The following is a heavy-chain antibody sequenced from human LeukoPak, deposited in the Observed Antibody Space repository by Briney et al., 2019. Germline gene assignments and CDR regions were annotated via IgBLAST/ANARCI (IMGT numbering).Heavy chain of an antibody. Sequence: PGGALRLSCAASGFSVSRNYMSWVRQAPGKGLEWVSVIYSGGSTYYADSVKGRFTISRDHSKNTLYLQMNSLRAEDTAVYYCAKTYTKWELQSHFDYWGPRTLVTVSP. CDR1: GFSVSRNY. J-gene: IGHJ4*02. CDR3: AKTYTKWELQSHFDY. CDR2: IYSGGST. V-gene: IGHV3-53*01. D-gene: IGHD1-26*01.